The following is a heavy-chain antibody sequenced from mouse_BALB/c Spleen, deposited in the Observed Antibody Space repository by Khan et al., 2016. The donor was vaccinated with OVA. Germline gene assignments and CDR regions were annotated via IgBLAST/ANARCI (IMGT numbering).Heavy chain of an antibody. CDR1: GNAFTNYW. J-gene: IGHJ4*01. CDR3: ARWGMDS. V-gene: IGHV1-63*01. CDR2: IYPGSGNT. Sequence: QVQLKESGAELVRPGTSVNISCKASGNAFTNYWLGWVKQRPGHGLEWIGDIYPGSGNTYYNEKLKGKATLTADKSSSTVYLQLSSLTSEDSAVYFCARWGMDSWGQGTSVTVSS.